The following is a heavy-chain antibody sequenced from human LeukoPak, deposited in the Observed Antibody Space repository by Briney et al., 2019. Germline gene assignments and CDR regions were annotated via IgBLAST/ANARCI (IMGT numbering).Heavy chain of an antibody. J-gene: IGHJ5*02. V-gene: IGHV3-21*01. CDR3: ARALGWELLT. CDR1: GFTFSGYW. CDR2: ISSSSISV. Sequence: GGSLRLSCAASGFTFSGYWMTWVRQAPGKGLEWVSSISSSSISVYYADSVKGRFTISRDNAKNSLYLQMNSLRAEDTAVYYCARALGWELLTWGQGTLVTVSS. D-gene: IGHD1-26*01.